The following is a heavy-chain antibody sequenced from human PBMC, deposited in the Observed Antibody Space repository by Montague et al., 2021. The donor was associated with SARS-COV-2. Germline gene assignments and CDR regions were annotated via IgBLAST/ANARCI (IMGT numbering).Heavy chain of an antibody. D-gene: IGHD3-9*01. J-gene: IGHJ3*02. V-gene: IGHV4-39*01. CDR3: ATYYDILNDYYIDACDN. Sequence: SETLSLTCTVSGGSISSSSYYWGWIRQPPGKGLEWIGSIYYSGSTYYNPSLKSRVTISVDTSKNQFSLKLSSVTAADTAAYYCATYYDILNDYYIDACDNWGQGTLVTVSS. CDR1: GGSISSSSYY. CDR2: IYYSGST.